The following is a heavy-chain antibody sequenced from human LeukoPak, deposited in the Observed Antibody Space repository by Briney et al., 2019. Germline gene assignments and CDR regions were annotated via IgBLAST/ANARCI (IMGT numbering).Heavy chain of an antibody. CDR3: ARVSDYYDSSGRHFDY. CDR2: IIPIFGTA. V-gene: IGHV1-69*01. Sequence: GSSVKVSCKASGGTFSSYAISWVRQASGQGLEWMGGIIPIFGTANYAQKFQGRVTITADESTSTAYMELSSLRSEDTAVYYCARVSDYYDSSGRHFDYWGQGTLVTVSS. D-gene: IGHD3-22*01. CDR1: GGTFSSYA. J-gene: IGHJ4*02.